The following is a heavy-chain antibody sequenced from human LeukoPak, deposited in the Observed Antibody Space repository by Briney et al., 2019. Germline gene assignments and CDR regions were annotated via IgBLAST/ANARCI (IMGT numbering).Heavy chain of an antibody. CDR2: INHSGST. V-gene: IGHV4-34*01. Sequence: PSETLSLTCAVYGGSFSGYYWSWIRQPPGKGLEWIGEINHSGSTNYNPSLKSRVTISVDTSKNQFSLKLSSVTAADTAVYYCARRMITFGGVIVIPMNGFDYWGQGTLVTVSS. CDR3: ARRMITFGGVIVIPMNGFDY. CDR1: GGSFSGYY. D-gene: IGHD3-16*02. J-gene: IGHJ4*02.